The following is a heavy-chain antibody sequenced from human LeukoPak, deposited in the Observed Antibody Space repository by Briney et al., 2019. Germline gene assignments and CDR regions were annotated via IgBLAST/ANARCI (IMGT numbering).Heavy chain of an antibody. CDR1: GGSISSSSYY. Sequence: SETLSLTCTVSGGSISSSSYYWDWIRQPPGKGLEWIGSIYYSGSTYYNPSLKSRVTISVDTSKNQFSLKLSSVTAADTAVYYCARDVDTAMDYWGQGTLVTVSS. CDR3: ARDVDTAMDY. D-gene: IGHD5-18*01. J-gene: IGHJ4*02. CDR2: IYYSGST. V-gene: IGHV4-39*07.